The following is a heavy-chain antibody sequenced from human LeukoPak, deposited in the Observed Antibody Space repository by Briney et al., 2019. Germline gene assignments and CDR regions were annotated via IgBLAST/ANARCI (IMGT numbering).Heavy chain of an antibody. CDR3: AGAMVRGVIIPPFDY. J-gene: IGHJ4*02. CDR2: IRYDGSNR. Sequence: GGSLRLSCAASGFTFSSYGMHWVRQAPGKGLEWVAFIRYDGSNRYYADSVKGRFTISRDNSKNTLYLQMNSLRAEDTAVYYCAGAMVRGVIIPPFDYWGQGTLVTVSS. V-gene: IGHV3-30*02. D-gene: IGHD3-10*01. CDR1: GFTFSSYG.